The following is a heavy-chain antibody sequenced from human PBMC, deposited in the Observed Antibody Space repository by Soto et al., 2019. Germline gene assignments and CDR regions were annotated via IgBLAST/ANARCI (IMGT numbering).Heavy chain of an antibody. CDR3: ARGWQWLDRGSAFDI. CDR2: IIPRLGTA. CDR1: GGSFSNYG. D-gene: IGHD6-19*01. V-gene: IGHV1-69*01. Sequence: QVQLVQSGAEVKKPGSSVKVSCQAFGGSFSNYGVNWVRQAPAQGLEWLGGIIPRLGTANYAQNFRDRVTITADESTTQVYLDLTSLTSEDAAVFYCARGWQWLDRGSAFDIWGQGTKVTVSS. J-gene: IGHJ3*02.